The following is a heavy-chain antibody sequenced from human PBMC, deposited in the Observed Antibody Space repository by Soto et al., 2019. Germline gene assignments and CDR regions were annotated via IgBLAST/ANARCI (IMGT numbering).Heavy chain of an antibody. CDR1: GFTFSTYW. CDR3: ARGLSGYSGYGSFDY. Sequence: EVQLVESGGGLVQPGGSLRLSCAASGFTFSTYWMNWVRQAPGKGLEWVANIKQDGSEKYYVDSVKGRFTISRDNAKNSLYLQMNSLRAEDTAVYYCARGLSGYSGYGSFDYWGQGTLVTVSS. D-gene: IGHD5-12*01. CDR2: IKQDGSEK. J-gene: IGHJ4*02. V-gene: IGHV3-7*04.